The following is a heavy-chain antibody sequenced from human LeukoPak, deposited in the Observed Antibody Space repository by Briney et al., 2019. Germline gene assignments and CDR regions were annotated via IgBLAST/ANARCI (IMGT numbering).Heavy chain of an antibody. V-gene: IGHV3-11*01. Sequence: GGSLRHSCAASGFTFSDYYMSWIRQAPGKGLEWVSYISSSGSTIYYADSVKGRLTISRDNAKNSLYLQMNSLRAEDTAVYYCATTVTTYFGYFDYWGQGTLVTVSS. CDR2: ISSSGSTI. CDR1: GFTFSDYY. D-gene: IGHD4-17*01. J-gene: IGHJ4*02. CDR3: ATTVTTYFGYFDY.